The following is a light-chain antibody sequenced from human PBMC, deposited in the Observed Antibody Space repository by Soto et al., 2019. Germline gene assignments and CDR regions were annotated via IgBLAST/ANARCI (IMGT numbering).Light chain of an antibody. Sequence: QSALTQPASVSGSPGQSITISCTGTSSDLGSYNLVSWYQQQPGKAPKLMIYEGTKRPSGVSNRFSGSKSGKTDSLTISGLQAEDEADYYCCSYAGSSTYVIFGGGTKVTVL. CDR1: SSDLGSYNL. CDR2: EGT. J-gene: IGLJ2*01. CDR3: CSYAGSSTYVI. V-gene: IGLV2-23*01.